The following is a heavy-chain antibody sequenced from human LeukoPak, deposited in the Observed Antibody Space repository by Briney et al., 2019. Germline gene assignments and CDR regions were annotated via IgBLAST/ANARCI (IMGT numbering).Heavy chain of an antibody. J-gene: IGHJ5*02. Sequence: SETLSLTCTVSGGSIRSYYWSWIRQPPGKGLEWIGYIYYSGSTSYNPSLKSRVTISVDTSKNQFSLKLRSVTAADTAVYYCARLTDYGDNIPLSWGQGTLVTISS. D-gene: IGHD4-17*01. CDR2: IYYSGST. CDR3: ARLTDYGDNIPLS. CDR1: GGSIRSYY. V-gene: IGHV4-59*08.